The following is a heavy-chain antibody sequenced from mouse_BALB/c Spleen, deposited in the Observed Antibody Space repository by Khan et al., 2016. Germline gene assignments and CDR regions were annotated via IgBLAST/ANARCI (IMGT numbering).Heavy chain of an antibody. CDR2: ISSGGSYT. J-gene: IGHJ2*01. CDR3: ARQFITTVVADY. V-gene: IGHV5-6*01. D-gene: IGHD1-1*01. CDR1: GFTFSSYG. Sequence: EVELVESGGDLVKPGGSLKLSCAASGFTFSSYGMSWVRQTPDKRLEWVATISSGGSYTYYPDSVKGRFTISRDNAKNTLYLQMSSLKSEDTASYYCARQFITTVVADYWGQGTTLTVSS.